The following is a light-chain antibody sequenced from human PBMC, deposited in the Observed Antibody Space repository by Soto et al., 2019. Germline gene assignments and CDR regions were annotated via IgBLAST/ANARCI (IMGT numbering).Light chain of an antibody. CDR2: DAS. Sequence: EIVLTQSPATLSLSPGERATLSCRASQSVSSFLAWYQHKPGQAPRLLIYDASNRATGIPARFSGSGSGTDFTLTISSLEPEDFAVYYCQQYNIWSLYTFGQGTKLEIK. V-gene: IGKV3-11*01. J-gene: IGKJ2*01. CDR1: QSVSSF. CDR3: QQYNIWSLYT.